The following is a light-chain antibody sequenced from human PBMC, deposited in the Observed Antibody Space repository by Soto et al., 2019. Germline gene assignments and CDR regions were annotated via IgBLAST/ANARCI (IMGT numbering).Light chain of an antibody. J-gene: IGKJ5*01. CDR3: QQRYITPIT. CDR2: SAS. V-gene: IGKV1-39*01. Sequence: DIQVTQSPPSLSAAVGDRVTISCRASQTIVTYLNWYQHKPGKAPKLLVYSASTLQSGVPSRFRGSGSGPDFTLTIRSLQPDEFGTDSSQQRYITPITFGQGTRLDIK. CDR1: QTIVTY.